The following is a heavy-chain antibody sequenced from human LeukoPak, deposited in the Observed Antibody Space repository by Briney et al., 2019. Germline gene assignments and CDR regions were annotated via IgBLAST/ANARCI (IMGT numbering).Heavy chain of an antibody. CDR1: GFSFDTYA. Sequence: GGSLRLSCTASGFSFDTYAMNWVRQVPGKGLEWVSGISGSGGNSYYADSVKGRFTISRDNSKNTLYLQMNSLRAEDTAVFYCASISSSWYPYYWGQGTLVTVSS. J-gene: IGHJ4*02. V-gene: IGHV3-23*01. D-gene: IGHD6-13*01. CDR3: ASISSSWYPYY. CDR2: ISGSGGNS.